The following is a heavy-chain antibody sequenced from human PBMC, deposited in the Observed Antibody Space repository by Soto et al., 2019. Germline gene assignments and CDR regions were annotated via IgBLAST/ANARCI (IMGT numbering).Heavy chain of an antibody. CDR2: INTDGSNT. V-gene: IGHV3-74*01. CDR1: GRTFNRHW. D-gene: IGHD3-3*01. CDR3: ARECWSGGKGDTYYFDH. J-gene: IGHJ4*02. Sequence: PXGSLILSCAASGRTFNRHWMHCVREAPGRGLVWVSHINTDGSNTNYADSVKGRFTISRDNAESTLFLQMNSLRDEDTAVYYCARECWSGGKGDTYYFDHWGQGIRVTVSS.